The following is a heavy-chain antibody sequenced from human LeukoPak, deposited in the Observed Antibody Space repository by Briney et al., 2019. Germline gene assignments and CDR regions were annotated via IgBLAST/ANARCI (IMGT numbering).Heavy chain of an antibody. CDR2: IYYSGST. V-gene: IGHV4-59*01. CDR1: GGSISSYY. CDR3: ARGDQWLVSYFDY. Sequence: SETLSLTCTVSGGSISSYYWSWIRQPPGKGLEWIGYIYYSGSTNYNPSLKSRVTISVDTSKSQFSLKLSSVTAADTAVYYCARGDQWLVSYFDYWGQGTLVTVSS. J-gene: IGHJ4*02. D-gene: IGHD6-19*01.